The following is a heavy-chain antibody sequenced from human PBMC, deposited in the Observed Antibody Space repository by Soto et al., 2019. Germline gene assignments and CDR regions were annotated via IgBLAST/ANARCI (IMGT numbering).Heavy chain of an antibody. CDR1: GGSISSGGYY. D-gene: IGHD3-3*01. J-gene: IGHJ2*01. CDR3: ARDIKLRSYKEWLPTDWYFDL. V-gene: IGHV4-31*03. Sequence: QVQLQESGPGLVKPSQTLSLTCTVSGGSISSGGYYWSWIRQHPGKGLEWIGYIYYSGSTYYNPSLKSRVTISVDTSKNQFSLKLSSVTAADTAVYYCARDIKLRSYKEWLPTDWYFDLWGRGTLVTVSS. CDR2: IYYSGST.